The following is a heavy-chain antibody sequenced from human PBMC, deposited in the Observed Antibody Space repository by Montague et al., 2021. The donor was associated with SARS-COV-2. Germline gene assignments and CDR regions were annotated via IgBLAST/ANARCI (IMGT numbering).Heavy chain of an antibody. CDR3: ARHKGWNVAPYYFDY. J-gene: IGHJ4*02. CDR2: NFYDGTS. D-gene: IGHD1-1*01. V-gene: IGHV4-39*01. CDR1: GVSISSAHYS. Sequence: SETLSLTCTVSGVSISSAHYSWGRVGQTPGMGLVWFGNNFYDGTSRPNPSLHSRVTISVDTSKSQLSLRLSSVTAADTAVYFCARHKGWNVAPYYFDYWGQGTVVTVSS.